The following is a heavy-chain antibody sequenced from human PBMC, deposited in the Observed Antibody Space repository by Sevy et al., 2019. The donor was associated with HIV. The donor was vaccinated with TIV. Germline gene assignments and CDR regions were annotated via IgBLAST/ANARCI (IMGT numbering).Heavy chain of an antibody. CDR3: ARDRYYDASGYYYYYYGMDV. CDR2: FYSDGRT. CDR1: GLSVSDNY. D-gene: IGHD3-22*01. V-gene: IGHV3-66*01. Sequence: GGSLRLSCAGSGLSVSDNYMNWVRQAPGKGLELVSVFYSDGRTYYADSVKGRFTISRDNSKNTLYLHMSNLSPEDTAVYYCARDRYYDASGYYYYYYGMDVWGQGTTVTVSS. J-gene: IGHJ6*02.